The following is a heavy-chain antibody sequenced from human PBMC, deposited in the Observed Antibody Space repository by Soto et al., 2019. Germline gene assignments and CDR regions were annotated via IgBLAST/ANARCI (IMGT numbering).Heavy chain of an antibody. V-gene: IGHV1-8*01. Sequence: ASMKVSCKASGHTFTSYDINWVRQATGQGLEWMGWMNPNSGNTGYAQKFQGRVTKTRNTSISTAYMELSSLRSEDTAVYYCARQTGTTGSGAFDIWGQGTLVTVSS. D-gene: IGHD1-7*01. CDR3: ARQTGTTGSGAFDI. CDR2: MNPNSGNT. CDR1: GHTFTSYD. J-gene: IGHJ3*02.